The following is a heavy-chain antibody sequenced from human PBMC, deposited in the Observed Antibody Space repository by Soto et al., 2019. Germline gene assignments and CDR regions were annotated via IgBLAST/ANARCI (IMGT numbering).Heavy chain of an antibody. Sequence: GGSLRLSCAASGFTFSSYWMSWVRQAPGKGLEWVANIKQDGSEKYYVDSVKGRFTISRDNAKNSLYLQMNSLRAEDTAVYYCARYIHGGDSYGSREEDYWGQGTLVTVSS. V-gene: IGHV3-7*05. CDR1: GFTFSSYW. J-gene: IGHJ4*02. CDR3: ARYIHGGDSYGSREEDY. D-gene: IGHD5-18*01. CDR2: IKQDGSEK.